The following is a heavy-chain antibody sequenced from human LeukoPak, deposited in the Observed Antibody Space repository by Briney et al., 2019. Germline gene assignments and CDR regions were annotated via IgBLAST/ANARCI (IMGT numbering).Heavy chain of an antibody. D-gene: IGHD1-26*01. CDR3: ASTPTLAKIDY. V-gene: IGHV4-39*01. Sequence: SETLPLTCTVSGGSISSSTYYWGWIRQPPGKGLEWIGSLYYGGSPYYNPSLKSRVTISVDTSKNQFSLKLSSVTAADTAVFYCASTPTLAKIDYWGQGILVTVSS. CDR1: GGSISSSTYY. J-gene: IGHJ4*02. CDR2: LYYGGSP.